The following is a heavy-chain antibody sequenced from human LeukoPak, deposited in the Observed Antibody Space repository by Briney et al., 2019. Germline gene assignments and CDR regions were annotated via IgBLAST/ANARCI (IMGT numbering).Heavy chain of an antibody. CDR2: INPNSGGT. J-gene: IGHJ4*02. CDR3: ARDLYGGTSATFDY. V-gene: IGHV1-2*02. Sequence: ASVKVSCKASGYTFTGYYMHWVRQAPGQGLEWMGWINPNSGGTNYAQKFQGRVTMTRDTSFSTAYMELSRLSSDDTAVYYCARDLYGGTSATFDYWGQGTLVTVSS. D-gene: IGHD4-23*01. CDR1: GYTFTGYY.